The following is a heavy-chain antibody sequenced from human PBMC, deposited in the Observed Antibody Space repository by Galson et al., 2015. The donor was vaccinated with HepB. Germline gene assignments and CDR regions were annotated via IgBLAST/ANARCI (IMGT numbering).Heavy chain of an antibody. D-gene: IGHD2-15*01. CDR2: LYRGGTT. V-gene: IGHV3-66*01. CDR1: GFTFSTYW. Sequence: SLRLSCAASGFTFSTYWMSWVRQAPGKGLEWVSILYRGGTTYYANFVKGRFNISSDNSRNAVDLQMNGLGADDTAVYYCARVYLGGAFDFWGQGALVTVSS. CDR3: ARVYLGGAFDF. J-gene: IGHJ4*02.